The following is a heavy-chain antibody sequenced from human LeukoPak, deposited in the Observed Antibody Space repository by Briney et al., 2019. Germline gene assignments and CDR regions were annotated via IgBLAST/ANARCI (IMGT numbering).Heavy chain of an antibody. Sequence: GGSLRLSCAASGFTFRGYWMHWVRQAPGKGLVWVSRINPDGTSTNSVDSVKGRFTISRDNAKNTVYLQMSSLRAEDTGVYYCARDLSYFFDYWGLGTLVTVSS. V-gene: IGHV3-74*01. CDR1: GFTFRGYW. CDR3: ARDLSYFFDY. CDR2: INPDGTST. J-gene: IGHJ4*02. D-gene: IGHD2/OR15-2a*01.